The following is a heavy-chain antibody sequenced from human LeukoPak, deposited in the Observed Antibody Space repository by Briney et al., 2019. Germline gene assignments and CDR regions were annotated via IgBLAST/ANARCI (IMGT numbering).Heavy chain of an antibody. CDR2: IWYDGSNK. J-gene: IGHJ4*02. D-gene: IGHD3-16*02. Sequence: GGSLRLSCAASGFTFSTYAMNWVRQAPGKGLEWVAVIWYDGSNKYYADSVKGRFTISRDNSKNTLYLQMNSLRAEDTAVYYCARNPYDYVWGSYLPTYWGQGTLVTVSS. CDR3: ARNPYDYVWGSYLPTY. CDR1: GFTFSTYA. V-gene: IGHV3-33*08.